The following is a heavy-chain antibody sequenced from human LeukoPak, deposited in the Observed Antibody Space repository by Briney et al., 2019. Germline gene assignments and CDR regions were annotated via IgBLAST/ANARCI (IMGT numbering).Heavy chain of an antibody. CDR2: IDPSDSYT. CDR3: ARSAVAGTGGWYFDL. J-gene: IGHJ2*01. V-gene: IGHV5-10-1*01. D-gene: IGHD6-19*01. Sequence: GESLKRPSRAASGFTISSFAMSWVQMPGKGREWMGRIDPSDSYTNYSPSFQGHVTISADKSISTAYLQWSSLKASDTAMYYCARSAVAGTGGWYFDLWGRATMVTDSS. CDR1: GFTISSFA.